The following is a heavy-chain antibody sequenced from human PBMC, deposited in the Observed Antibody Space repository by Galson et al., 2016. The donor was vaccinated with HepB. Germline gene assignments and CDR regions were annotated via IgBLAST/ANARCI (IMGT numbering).Heavy chain of an antibody. Sequence: SVKVSCKASGYTFTSYYMHWVRQAPGQGLEWMGIINPSGGGTSYAQKFQGRVTITADESTSTAYMELSSLRYEDTAVYYCASQIGYSDGWMSGMDVWGQGTTVDVSS. CDR2: INPSGGGT. CDR3: ASQIGYSDGWMSGMDV. CDR1: GYTFTSYY. J-gene: IGHJ6*02. V-gene: IGHV1-46*01. D-gene: IGHD5-18*01.